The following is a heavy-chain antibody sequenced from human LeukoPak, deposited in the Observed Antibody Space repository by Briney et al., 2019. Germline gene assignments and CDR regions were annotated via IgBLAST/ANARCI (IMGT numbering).Heavy chain of an antibody. J-gene: IGHJ3*02. D-gene: IGHD4-17*01. CDR1: GFTFSSYA. Sequence: GGSLRLSCAASGFTFSSYAMHWVRQAPGKGLEWVAVISYDGSNKYYADSVKGRFTISRDNSKNTLYLQMNSLRAEDTAVYYCARGPTVVHDAFDIWGQGTMVTVSS. V-gene: IGHV3-30*14. CDR2: ISYDGSNK. CDR3: ARGPTVVHDAFDI.